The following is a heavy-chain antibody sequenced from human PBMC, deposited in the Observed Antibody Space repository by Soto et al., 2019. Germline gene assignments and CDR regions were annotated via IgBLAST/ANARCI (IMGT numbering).Heavy chain of an antibody. D-gene: IGHD6-19*01. CDR3: ARVDSSGCFDY. V-gene: IGHV3-33*01. CDR2: IWYDGSNK. J-gene: IGHJ4*02. CDR1: GFTFSSYG. Sequence: QVQLVESGGGVVQPGRSLRLSCAASGFTFSSYGMHWVRQAPGKGLEWVAVIWYDGSNKYYADSVKGRFTISRDNSKNSLYLQMNSLRAEDTAVYYCARVDSSGCFDYWGQGTLVTVSS.